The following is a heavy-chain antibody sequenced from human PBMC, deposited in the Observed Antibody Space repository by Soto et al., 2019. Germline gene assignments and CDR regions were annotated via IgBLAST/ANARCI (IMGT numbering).Heavy chain of an antibody. CDR2: INHTGFT. CDR3: DTSQKGYNWNYFDH. J-gene: IGHJ4*02. D-gene: IGHD1-20*01. Sequence: PSETLALTCAVYGGSFSGYYLSWIRQPPGKGLEWIGEINHTGFTSYNPSLESRVSVSVDTSKNQFSLKVRGVSAADTAVYYCDTSQKGYNWNYFDHWGQGALVTVSS. CDR1: GGSFSGYY. V-gene: IGHV4-34*01.